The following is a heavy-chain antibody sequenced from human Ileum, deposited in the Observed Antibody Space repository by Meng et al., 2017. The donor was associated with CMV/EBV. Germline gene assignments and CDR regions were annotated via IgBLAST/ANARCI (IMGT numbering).Heavy chain of an antibody. CDR2: ISSAGSHK. V-gene: IGHV3-21*04. D-gene: IGHD2-8*01. J-gene: IGHJ4*02. Sequence: GESLKISCAGSGFTFSSYSMSWVRQAPGKGPEWVSSISSAGSHKYYADSVKGRFTISRDNAKNSLYLQMNSLGAEDTAIYYCASRSCTNGVCPFAYWGQGTLVTVSS. CDR3: ASRSCTNGVCPFAY. CDR1: GFTFSSYS.